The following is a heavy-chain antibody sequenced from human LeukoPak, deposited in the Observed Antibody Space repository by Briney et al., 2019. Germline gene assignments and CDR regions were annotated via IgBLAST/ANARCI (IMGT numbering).Heavy chain of an antibody. V-gene: IGHV4-34*01. D-gene: IGHD3-10*01. CDR2: INHSGST. CDR3: ARLTMARRPKFDY. Sequence: KPSETLSLTCAVYGGSFSGYYWSWIRQPPGKGLEWIGEINHSGSTNYNPSLKSRVTISVDTSKNQFSLKLSSVTAADTAVYYCARLTMARRPKFDYWGQGTLVTVSS. J-gene: IGHJ4*02. CDR1: GGSFSGYY.